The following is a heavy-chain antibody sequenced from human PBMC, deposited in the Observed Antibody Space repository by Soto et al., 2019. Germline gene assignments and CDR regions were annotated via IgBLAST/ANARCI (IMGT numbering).Heavy chain of an antibody. V-gene: IGHV3-74*03. J-gene: IGHJ6*02. Sequence: GGSLRLSCAASGFTFGDYWMHWVRQPPGKGPEWVSRMTGDGRTTQYADSVKGRFTASRDNAKNSLYLQMNSLRAEDTAVYYCATERDYCSGGSCYGMDVWGQGTTVTVSS. CDR3: ATERDYCSGGSCYGMDV. CDR1: GFTFGDYW. CDR2: MTGDGRTT. D-gene: IGHD2-15*01.